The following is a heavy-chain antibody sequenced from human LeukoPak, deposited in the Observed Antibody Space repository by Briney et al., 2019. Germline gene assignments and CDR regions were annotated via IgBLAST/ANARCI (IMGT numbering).Heavy chain of an antibody. CDR3: ARDSAFNAFDI. Sequence: QAGGSLRLSCAASGFTFSDYYMSWIRQAPGKGLDWLGNINPDGSTINYVDSVKGRFTFSRDNAKNSLYLQMNSLRAEDTAVFFCARDSAFNAFDIWGQGTMVTVSS. J-gene: IGHJ3*02. D-gene: IGHD1-26*01. CDR2: INPDGSTI. CDR1: GFTFSDYY. V-gene: IGHV3-7*01.